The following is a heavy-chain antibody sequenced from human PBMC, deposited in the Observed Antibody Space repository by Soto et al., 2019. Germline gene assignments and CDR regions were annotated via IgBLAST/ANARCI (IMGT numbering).Heavy chain of an antibody. V-gene: IGHV1-69*13. CDR3: ARANGIAVAGNGAFDI. D-gene: IGHD6-19*01. CDR1: GGTFSSYA. Sequence: AASVKVSCKASGGTFSSYAISWVRQAPGQGLEWMGGIIPIFGTANYAQKFQGRVTITADESTSTAYMELSSLRSEDTAVYYCARANGIAVAGNGAFDIWGQGTMVTVSS. CDR2: IIPIFGTA. J-gene: IGHJ3*02.